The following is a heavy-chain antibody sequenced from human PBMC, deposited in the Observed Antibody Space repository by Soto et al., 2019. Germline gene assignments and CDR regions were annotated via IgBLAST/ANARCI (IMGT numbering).Heavy chain of an antibody. D-gene: IGHD3-9*01. CDR3: ARGRTYYDILTGYFSQRNRKNWFDP. V-gene: IGHV3-21*01. J-gene: IGHJ5*02. Sequence: GSLRLSCAASGFTFSSYSMNWVRQAPGKGLEWVSSISSSSSYIYYADSVKGRFTISRDNAKNSLYLQMNSLRAEDTAVYYCARGRTYYDILTGYFSQRNRKNWFDPSAQGTLVTGSS. CDR2: ISSSSSYI. CDR1: GFTFSSYS.